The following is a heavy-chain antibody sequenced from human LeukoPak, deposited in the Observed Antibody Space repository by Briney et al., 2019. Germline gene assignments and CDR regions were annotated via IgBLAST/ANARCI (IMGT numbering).Heavy chain of an antibody. CDR1: GFTVSGNY. CDR3: AREGSDILTGYSFRYFDY. J-gene: IGHJ4*02. V-gene: IGHV3-53*01. CDR2: INSGGST. Sequence: PGGSLRLSCAASGFTVSGNYMSWVRQAPGKGLEWVSVINSGGSTYYADSVKGRFTISRDNSKNTLYLQMNSLRAEDTAVYYCAREGSDILTGYSFRYFDYWGQGTLLTVSS. D-gene: IGHD3-9*01.